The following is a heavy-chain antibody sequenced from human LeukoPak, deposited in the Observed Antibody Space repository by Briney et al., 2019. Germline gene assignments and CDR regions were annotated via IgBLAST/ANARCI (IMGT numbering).Heavy chain of an antibody. Sequence: SETLSLTCTVSGGSVSSSSYYWSWIRQPPGKGLEWIGYIYYSGGTNYNPSLKSRVTISVDTSKNRFSLKLSSVTAADTAVYYCARLRIAANWFDPWGQGTLVTVSS. CDR1: GGSVSSSSYY. D-gene: IGHD6-6*01. J-gene: IGHJ5*02. CDR3: ARLRIAANWFDP. V-gene: IGHV4-61*01. CDR2: IYYSGGT.